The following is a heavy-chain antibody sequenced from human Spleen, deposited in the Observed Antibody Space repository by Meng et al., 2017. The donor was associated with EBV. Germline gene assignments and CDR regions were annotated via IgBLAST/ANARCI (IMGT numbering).Heavy chain of an antibody. J-gene: IGHJ5*02. CDR3: ARLVGHSDLWYEFRDNWFDP. D-gene: IGHD3/OR15-3a*01. V-gene: IGHV4-31*11. CDR2: IHYIGST. Sequence: ESGPDLGKPSQNLSLTCAVSGGSINNGVYYWSWIRQSPRKGLEWIGYIHYIGSTYYNPSLKSRLSISLDKSRNSFSLRLNSVTVADTAVYYCARLVGHSDLWYEFRDNWFDPWGQGTLVTVSS. CDR1: GGSINNGVYY.